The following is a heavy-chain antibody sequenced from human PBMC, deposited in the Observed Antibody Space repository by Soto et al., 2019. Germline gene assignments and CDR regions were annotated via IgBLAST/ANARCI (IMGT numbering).Heavy chain of an antibody. V-gene: IGHV2-5*02. CDR1: GFSLSTSGVG. CDR2: IYCDDDK. Sequence: QITLKESGPTLVKPTQTLTLTCTFSGFSLSTSGVGVGWIRQPPGKALEWLALIYCDDDKRYSPSLKSRLTITKDTSKNRVVLTITNMDPVDTATYYCAHVYGGYDTFDYWGQGTLVTVSS. CDR3: AHVYGGYDTFDY. D-gene: IGHD5-12*01. J-gene: IGHJ4*02.